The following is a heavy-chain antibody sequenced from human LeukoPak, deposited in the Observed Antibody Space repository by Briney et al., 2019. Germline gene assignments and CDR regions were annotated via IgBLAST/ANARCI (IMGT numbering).Heavy chain of an antibody. CDR2: ISAYNGNT. D-gene: IGHD2-2*02. CDR1: GYTFTSYG. Sequence: ASVKVSCKASGYTFTSYGISWVRQAPGQGLEWMGWISAYNGNTNYAQKFQGRVTMTTDTSTSTAYMELRSLRSDDTAVYYCAREGETVVPAAIYYYYGMDVWGQGTTVTVSS. CDR3: AREGETVVPAAIYYYYGMDV. J-gene: IGHJ6*02. V-gene: IGHV1-18*01.